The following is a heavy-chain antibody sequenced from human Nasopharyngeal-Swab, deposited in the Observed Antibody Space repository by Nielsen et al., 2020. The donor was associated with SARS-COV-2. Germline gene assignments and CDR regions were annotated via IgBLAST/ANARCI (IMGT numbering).Heavy chain of an antibody. V-gene: IGHV4-59*01. CDR2: IYDSWST. CDR3: ARESWDNQKNDGFDV. CDR1: GGYMSGYS. J-gene: IGHJ3*01. Sequence: SETLSLTCTISGGYMSGYSWSWIRQAPGKGLGWFGKIYDSWSTLYNPALQSRVTMSVDTSKNQFSLKLTSVTIADTAVYYCARESWDNQKNDGFDVWGQGTMVTVSS. D-gene: IGHD1-26*01.